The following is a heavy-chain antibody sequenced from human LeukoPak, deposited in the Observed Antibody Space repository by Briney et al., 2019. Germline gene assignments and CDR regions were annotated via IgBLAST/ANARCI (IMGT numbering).Heavy chain of an antibody. CDR3: VSGSKGAD. CDR1: GVSFSSYW. V-gene: IGHV3-7*02. Sequence: GGSLRLSCAASGVSFSSYWMSWVRQAPGKGLEWVANIKQDGSEKYYVDSVKGRLTISRDNAKNSVYLQMRSLRAEFTAVNKCVSGSKGADWGQGTLVTVSS. J-gene: IGHJ4*02. CDR2: IKQDGSEK. D-gene: IGHD3-10*01.